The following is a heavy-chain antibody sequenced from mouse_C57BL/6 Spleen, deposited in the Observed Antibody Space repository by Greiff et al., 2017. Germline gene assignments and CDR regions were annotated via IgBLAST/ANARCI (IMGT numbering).Heavy chain of an antibody. D-gene: IGHD2-4*01. CDR3: ARGYDYYGYFDV. J-gene: IGHJ1*03. CDR2: ISSGSSSI. V-gene: IGHV5-17*01. Sequence: EVKLVESGGGLVKPGGSLKLSCEASGFTFSDYGMHWVRQAPEKGLEWVAYISSGSSSIYYAATVKGRFTITSDPAKNTLFLQMTSLRSEGTDMDYCARGYDYYGYFDVWGTGTTVTVSS. CDR1: GFTFSDYG.